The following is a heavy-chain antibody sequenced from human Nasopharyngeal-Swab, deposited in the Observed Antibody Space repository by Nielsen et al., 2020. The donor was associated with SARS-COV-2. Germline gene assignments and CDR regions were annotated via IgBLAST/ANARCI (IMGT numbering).Heavy chain of an antibody. Sequence: GESLKISCAASGFTFSSYEMNWVRQAPGKGLEWVSYISSSGSTIYYADSVKGRFTISRDNAKNSLYLQMNSLRAEDTAVYYCAKSPPGSTRDYYYYGMDVWGQGTTVTVSS. D-gene: IGHD2-2*01. J-gene: IGHJ6*02. V-gene: IGHV3-48*03. CDR2: ISSSGSTI. CDR3: AKSPPGSTRDYYYYGMDV. CDR1: GFTFSSYE.